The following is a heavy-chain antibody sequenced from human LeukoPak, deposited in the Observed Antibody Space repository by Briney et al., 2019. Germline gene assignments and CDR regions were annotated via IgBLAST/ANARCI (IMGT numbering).Heavy chain of an antibody. CDR1: GGSISSGSYY. Sequence: SETLSVTCTVAGGSISSGSYYWSWIRQPAWKGLQWIGRIYTSGSTNYNPSLKSRVTISVDTSKNQFSLKLSSVTAADTAVYYCARDIRSSGYFPGLVAFDIWGQGTMVTVSS. CDR3: ARDIRSSGYFPGLVAFDI. D-gene: IGHD3-22*01. V-gene: IGHV4-61*02. J-gene: IGHJ3*02. CDR2: IYTSGST.